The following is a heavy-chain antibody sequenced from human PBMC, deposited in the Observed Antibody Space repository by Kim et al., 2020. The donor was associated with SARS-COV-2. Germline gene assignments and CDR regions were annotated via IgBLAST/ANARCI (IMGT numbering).Heavy chain of an antibody. V-gene: IGHV1-2*02. CDR2: INPNSGGT. CDR1: GYTFTGYY. J-gene: IGHJ4*02. Sequence: ASVKVSCKASGYTFTGYYMHWVRQAPGQGLEWMGWINPNSGGTNYAQKFQGRVTMTRDTSISTAYMELSRLRSDDTAVYYCARDYVAETWEIDYWGQGTLVTVSS. CDR3: ARDYVAETWEIDY. D-gene: IGHD6-19*01.